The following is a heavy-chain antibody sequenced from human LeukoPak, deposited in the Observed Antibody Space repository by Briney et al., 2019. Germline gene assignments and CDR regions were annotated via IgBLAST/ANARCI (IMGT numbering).Heavy chain of an antibody. CDR2: INPNSGGT. D-gene: IGHD2-8*02. CDR1: GYTFTDYY. CDR3: ARDVGSLVVDY. Sequence: ASVNVSCMASGYTFTDYYIHWVRQAPGQGLEWMGWINPNSGGTNYAHKFQGRVTMTSDTSISTVYMDLSSLNSDDTAVYYCARDVGSLVVDYWGQGTLVPVSS. J-gene: IGHJ4*02. V-gene: IGHV1-2*07.